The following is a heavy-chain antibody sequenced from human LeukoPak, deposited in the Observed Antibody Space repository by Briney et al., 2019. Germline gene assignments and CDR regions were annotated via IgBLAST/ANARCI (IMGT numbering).Heavy chain of an antibody. CDR3: ASRGAYCGGDCYWD. J-gene: IGHJ4*02. CDR1: GGSFSGYY. V-gene: IGHV4-34*01. D-gene: IGHD2-21*02. CDR2: INHSGST. Sequence: SETLSLTCAVYGGSFSGYYWSWIRQPPGKGLEWIGEINHSGSTNYNPSLKSRVTISVDTSKNQFSLKQSSVTAADTAVYYCASRGAYCGGDCYWDWGQGTLVTVSS.